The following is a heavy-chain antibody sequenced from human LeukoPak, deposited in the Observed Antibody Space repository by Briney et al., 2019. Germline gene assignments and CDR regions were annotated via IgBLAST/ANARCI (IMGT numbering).Heavy chain of an antibody. Sequence: GGSLRLSCAASGFTFSDFYMSWIRQAPGKGLEWDSYISSSGSTIYYADSVKGRFTISRDNAKNSLYLQMNSLRAEDTAVYYCARDGDVAANWFDPWGQGTLVTVSS. CDR3: ARDGDVAANWFDP. D-gene: IGHD6-19*01. V-gene: IGHV3-11*01. J-gene: IGHJ5*02. CDR2: ISSSGSTI. CDR1: GFTFSDFY.